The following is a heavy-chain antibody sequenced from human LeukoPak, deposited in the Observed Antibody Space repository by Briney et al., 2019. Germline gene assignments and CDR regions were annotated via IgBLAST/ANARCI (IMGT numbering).Heavy chain of an antibody. CDR2: ISGSGANT. V-gene: IGHV3-23*01. J-gene: IGHJ4*02. D-gene: IGHD4-11*01. Sequence: GGSLRLSCVASGFTFSSYSMNWVRQAPGKGLEWVSVISGSGANTYYADSVKGRFTISRDNSKNTLYLQVNSLRAEDTAVYYCAKAKSYYSNYDYWGQGTLVTVSS. CDR3: AKAKSYYSNYDY. CDR1: GFTFSSYS.